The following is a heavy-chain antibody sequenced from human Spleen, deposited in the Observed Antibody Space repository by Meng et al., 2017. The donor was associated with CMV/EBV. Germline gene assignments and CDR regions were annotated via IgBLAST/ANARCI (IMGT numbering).Heavy chain of an antibody. CDR2: INHSGST. D-gene: IGHD2-2*01. Sequence: QVQLQQWGAGLLKPSETLSLTCAVYGGAFSGYYWSWIRQPPGKGLEWIGKINHSGSTNYNPSLKSRVTISVDTSKNQFSLKLSSVTAADTAVYYCARGLNIVVVPAAMGYNWFDPWGQGTLVTVSS. V-gene: IGHV4-34*01. CDR3: ARGLNIVVVPAAMGYNWFDP. CDR1: GGAFSGYY. J-gene: IGHJ5*02.